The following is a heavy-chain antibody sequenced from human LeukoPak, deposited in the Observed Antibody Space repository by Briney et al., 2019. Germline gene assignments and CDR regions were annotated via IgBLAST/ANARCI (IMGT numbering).Heavy chain of an antibody. D-gene: IGHD3-16*02. Sequence: PSETLSLTCTVSGYSISSGYYWGWIRQPPGKGLEWIGSIYHSGSTYYNPSLKSRVTISVDTSKNQFSLKLSSVTAADTAVYYCARLSDDAFDIWGQGTTVTISS. CDR1: GYSISSGYY. CDR2: IYHSGST. V-gene: IGHV4-38-2*02. J-gene: IGHJ3*02. CDR3: ARLSDDAFDI.